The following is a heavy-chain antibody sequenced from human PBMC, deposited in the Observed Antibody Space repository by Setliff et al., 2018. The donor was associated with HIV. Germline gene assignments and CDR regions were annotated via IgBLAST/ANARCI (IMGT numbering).Heavy chain of an antibody. CDR3: SRGPPFDR. V-gene: IGHV4-61*02. Sequence: PSETLSLTCTVSGDSVSSASYYWTWIRQPAGKRLEWIGRVTVNGATEYNPSLQSRVTISVDTSENQFSLKVTSVTAADTATYYCSRGPPFDRWGRGTLVTVSS. CDR1: GDSVSSASYY. J-gene: IGHJ2*01. CDR2: VTVNGAT.